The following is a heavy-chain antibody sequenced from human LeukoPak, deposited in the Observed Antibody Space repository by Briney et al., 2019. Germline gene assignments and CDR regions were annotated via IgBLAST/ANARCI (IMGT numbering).Heavy chain of an antibody. CDR2: FYYSGST. J-gene: IGHJ4*02. CDR3: ARSPNSSGWYTY. CDR1: GGSVSSGSYY. V-gene: IGHV4-61*01. Sequence: SETLSLTCTVSGGSVSSGSYYWNWIRQPPGEGLVWIGYFYYSGSTNYNPSLKSRVTISLDTSKNQFSLKLSSVTAADTAVYYCARSPNSSGWYTYWGQGTLVTVSS. D-gene: IGHD6-19*01.